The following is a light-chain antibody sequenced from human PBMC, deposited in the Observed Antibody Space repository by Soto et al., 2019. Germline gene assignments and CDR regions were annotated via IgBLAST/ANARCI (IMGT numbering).Light chain of an antibody. Sequence: QSALTQPRSVSGSPGQSVTISCTGTFSDVGTYNYVSWYQQHPGKAPRFMIYDVNKRPSGVPNRFSGSKSGNTASLTISGLQTEDEADYYCCSFAGSYTFVFGGGTQLTVL. CDR2: DVN. CDR1: FSDVGTYNY. V-gene: IGLV2-11*01. J-gene: IGLJ3*02. CDR3: CSFAGSYTFV.